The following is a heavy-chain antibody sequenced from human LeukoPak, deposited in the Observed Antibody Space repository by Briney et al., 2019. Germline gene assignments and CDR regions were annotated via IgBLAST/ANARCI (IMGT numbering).Heavy chain of an antibody. CDR1: GITFSSHA. J-gene: IGHJ6*03. D-gene: IGHD5-24*01. CDR3: AKGGAATMRDGYNYYYYMEV. CDR2: ISGSGGHT. Sequence: GGSLRLSCAASGITFSSHAMSWVRQAPGKGLEWVSLISGSGGHTYYGDSVKGRFTISRDNSTKRLYLQMNSLRPEDTAVYYCAKGGAATMRDGYNYYYYMEVWGRGTTVTVSS. V-gene: IGHV3-23*01.